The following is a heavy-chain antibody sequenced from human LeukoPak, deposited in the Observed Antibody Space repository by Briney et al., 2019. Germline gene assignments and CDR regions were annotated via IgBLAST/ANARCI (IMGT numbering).Heavy chain of an antibody. CDR3: ARDGGAGLDY. J-gene: IGHJ4*02. D-gene: IGHD2-15*01. V-gene: IGHV3-33*01. CDR2: IWYDGSKK. CDR1: GFTFSSYG. Sequence: GGSLRLSCAVSGFTFSSYGMPWVRQAPGKGLEWVAVIWYDGSKKYYADSVKGRFTISRDDSKNTLYLQMNSLRVEDTAVYYCARDGGAGLDYWGQGTLVTVPS.